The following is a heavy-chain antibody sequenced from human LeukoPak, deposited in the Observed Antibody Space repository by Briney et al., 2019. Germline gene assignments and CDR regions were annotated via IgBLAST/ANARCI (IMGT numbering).Heavy chain of an antibody. J-gene: IGHJ6*03. Sequence: AGGSLRLSCAASGFTFSSYGMSWVRQAPGKGLEWVSAISGSGGSTYYADSVKGRFTISRDNSKNTLYLQMNSLRAEDTAVYYCAKVGTMVRGVTLYYYYYMDVWGKGTTVTVSS. D-gene: IGHD3-10*01. CDR1: GFTFSSYG. V-gene: IGHV3-23*01. CDR2: ISGSGGST. CDR3: AKVGTMVRGVTLYYYYYMDV.